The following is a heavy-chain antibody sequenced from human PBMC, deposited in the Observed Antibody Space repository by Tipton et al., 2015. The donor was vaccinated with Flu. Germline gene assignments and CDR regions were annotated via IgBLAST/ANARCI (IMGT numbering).Heavy chain of an antibody. CDR3: ARALSSGREYTFDI. V-gene: IGHV4-38-2*02. J-gene: IGHJ3*02. D-gene: IGHD1-26*01. CDR2: IYHTGST. Sequence: TLSLTCIVSGYSISSGYYWGWIRQPPGKGLEWIGSIYHTGSTYYNPSLKSRVTISVDTSKNQFSLKLSSVTAADMAIYYCARALSSGREYTFDIWGQGTMVTVSS. CDR1: GYSISSGYY.